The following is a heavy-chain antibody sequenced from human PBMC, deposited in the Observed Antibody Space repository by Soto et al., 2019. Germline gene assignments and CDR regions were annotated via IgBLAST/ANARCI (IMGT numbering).Heavy chain of an antibody. Sequence: SETLSLTCTVSGGSISSSSYYWGWIRQPPGKGLEWIGSIYYSGSTYYNPSLKSRVTISVDTSKNQFSLKLSSVTAADTAVYYCARHLRDGEQLVAGNYYYGMDVWGQGTTVTVSS. CDR2: IYYSGST. D-gene: IGHD6-13*01. CDR1: GGSISSSSYY. CDR3: ARHLRDGEQLVAGNYYYGMDV. J-gene: IGHJ6*02. V-gene: IGHV4-39*01.